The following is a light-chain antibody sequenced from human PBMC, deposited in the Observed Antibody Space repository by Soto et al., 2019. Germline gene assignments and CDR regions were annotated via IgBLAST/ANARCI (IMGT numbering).Light chain of an antibody. CDR2: GAS. CDR1: QSVSSIY. V-gene: IGKV3-20*01. CDR3: QQYGSSPRT. J-gene: IGKJ1*01. Sequence: EIVLTQSPGTLSFSPGERSTLSFMASQSVSSIYLGWYQQKPGQAPRLLMYGASSRATGIPERFSGSGSGTDFTLTISRLEPEDFAVYYCQQYGSSPRTFGQGTKVDIK.